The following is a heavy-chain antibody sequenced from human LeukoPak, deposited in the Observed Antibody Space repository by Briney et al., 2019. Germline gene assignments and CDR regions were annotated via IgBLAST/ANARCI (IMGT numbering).Heavy chain of an antibody. D-gene: IGHD2-21*01. CDR3: AREFRGSIQGDAFDI. J-gene: IGHJ3*02. CDR2: IYYSGST. V-gene: IGHV4-59*01. Sequence: KPSETLSLTCTVSGGSISSYYWSWIRQPPGKGLEWIGYIYYSGSTNYNPSLKSRVTIPVDTSKNQFSLKLSSVTAADTAVYYCAREFRGSIQGDAFDIWGQGTMVTVSS. CDR1: GGSISSYY.